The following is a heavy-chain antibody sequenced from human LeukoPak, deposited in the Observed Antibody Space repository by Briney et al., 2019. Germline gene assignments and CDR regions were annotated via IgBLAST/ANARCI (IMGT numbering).Heavy chain of an antibody. CDR3: AKEYTPSSPLGELDS. V-gene: IGHV3-30*02. J-gene: IGHJ4*02. CDR1: GFNLNSYA. D-gene: IGHD6-6*01. Sequence: PGGSLRLSCAVSGFNLNSYAMHWVRQAPGKGLEWVAVIRHDETNSFYAGSVQGRFTISRDTSKELLYLQMNSLRVEDTAVYYCAKEYTPSSPLGELDSWGQGTLVTVSS. CDR2: IRHDETNS.